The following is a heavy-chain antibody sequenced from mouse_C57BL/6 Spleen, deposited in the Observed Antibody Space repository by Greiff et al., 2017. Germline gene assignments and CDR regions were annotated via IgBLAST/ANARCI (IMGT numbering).Heavy chain of an antibody. CDR3: ARSYYGSSSAMDY. J-gene: IGHJ4*01. CDR1: GYTFTSYW. D-gene: IGHD1-1*01. Sequence: QVQLQQPGAELVRPGTSVKLSCKASGYTFTSYWMHWVKQRPGQGLEWIGVIDPSDSYTNYNQQFKGKATLTVDTSSSTAYMQLSSLTSEDSAVYYCARSYYGSSSAMDYWGQGTSVTVSS. CDR2: IDPSDSYT. V-gene: IGHV1-59*01.